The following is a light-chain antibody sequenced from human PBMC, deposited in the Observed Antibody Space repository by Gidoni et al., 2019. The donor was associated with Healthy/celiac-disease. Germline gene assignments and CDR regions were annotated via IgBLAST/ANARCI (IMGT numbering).Light chain of an antibody. CDR2: GHS. Sequence: SVLTQPPSVSWAPGQRVPISCTGSSSNIGAGYDVHWYQQLPGTAPKLLINGHSNRPSGVPDRCSGSKSGTSASLAITGLQAEDEADYYCQSYDSSLSGPVVFGGGTKLTVL. CDR3: QSYDSSLSGPVV. J-gene: IGLJ2*01. CDR1: SSNIGAGYD. V-gene: IGLV1-40*01.